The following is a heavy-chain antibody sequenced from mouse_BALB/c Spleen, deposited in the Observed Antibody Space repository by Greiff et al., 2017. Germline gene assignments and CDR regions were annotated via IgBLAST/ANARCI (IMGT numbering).Heavy chain of an antibody. CDR3: ARRGVYGNYFDY. Sequence: EVQVVESGGGLVQPGGSRKLSCAASGFTFSSFGMHWVRQAPEKGLEWVAYISSGSSTIYYADTVKGRFTISRDNPKNTLFLQMTSLRSEDTAMYYCARRGVYGNYFDYWGQGTTLTVSS. J-gene: IGHJ2*01. D-gene: IGHD2-1*01. V-gene: IGHV5-17*02. CDR2: ISSGSSTI. CDR1: GFTFSSFG.